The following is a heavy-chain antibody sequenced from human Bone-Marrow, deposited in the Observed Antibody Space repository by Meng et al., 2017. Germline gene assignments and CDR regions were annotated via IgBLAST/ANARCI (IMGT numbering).Heavy chain of an antibody. CDR3: ARDRHARIAVAGKGYYYYGMDV. D-gene: IGHD6-19*01. CDR1: GFTFSSYG. CDR2: IRYDGSNK. J-gene: IGHJ6*02. Sequence: GESLKISCAASGFTFSSYGMHWVRQAPGKGLEWVAFIRYDGSNKYYADSVKGRFTISRDNSKNTLYLQMNSLRAEDTAVYYCARDRHARIAVAGKGYYYYGMDVWGQGTTVTVSS. V-gene: IGHV3-30*02.